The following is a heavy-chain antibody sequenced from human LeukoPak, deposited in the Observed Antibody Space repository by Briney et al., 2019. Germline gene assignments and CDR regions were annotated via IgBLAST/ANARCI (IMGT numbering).Heavy chain of an antibody. J-gene: IGHJ4*02. CDR3: AREGGPYRPLDY. V-gene: IGHV4-4*02. CDR2: VHLSGRT. CDR1: GGSISTTNW. Sequence: SGTLSLTCGVSGGSISTTNWWTWVRQPPGGGLEWIGEVHLSGRTHYNPSLESRFTMSVDMSENHISLRLTSVTAADTAVYYCAREGGPYRPLDYSGQGTLVTVSS.